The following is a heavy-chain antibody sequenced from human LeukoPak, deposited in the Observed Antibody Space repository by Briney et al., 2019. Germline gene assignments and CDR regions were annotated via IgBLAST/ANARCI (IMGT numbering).Heavy chain of an antibody. CDR2: IYYSGST. CDR3: ASCSSTSCPEWVGYFDL. Sequence: SETLSLTCTVSGGSISSYYWSWIRQPPGKGLEWIGYIYYSGSTNYNPSLKSRVTISVDTSKNQFSLKLSSVTAADTAVYYCASCSSTSCPEWVGYFDLWGRGTLVTVSS. D-gene: IGHD2-2*01. J-gene: IGHJ2*01. CDR1: GGSISSYY. V-gene: IGHV4-59*01.